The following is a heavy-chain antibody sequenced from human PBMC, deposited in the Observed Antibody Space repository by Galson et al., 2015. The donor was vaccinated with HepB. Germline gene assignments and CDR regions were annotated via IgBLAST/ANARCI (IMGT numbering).Heavy chain of an antibody. Sequence: SLRLSCAASGFTFSSYGMHWVRQAPGKGLEWVAFISYEGSNKYYADSVKGRFTISRDNSKNTVYLQMNSLRAEDTAVHYCAKDPAEPHYYDSSGYCPDNWGQGTLITVSS. CDR1: GFTFSSYG. J-gene: IGHJ4*02. CDR2: ISYEGSNK. V-gene: IGHV3-30*18. D-gene: IGHD3-22*01. CDR3: AKDPAEPHYYDSSGYCPDN.